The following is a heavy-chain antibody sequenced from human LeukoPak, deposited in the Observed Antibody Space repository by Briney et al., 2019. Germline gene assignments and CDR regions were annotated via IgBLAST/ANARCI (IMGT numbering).Heavy chain of an antibody. V-gene: IGHV4-59*12. D-gene: IGHD1-26*01. CDR2: ISYTGST. Sequence: PSETLSLTCTVSGGSFSTFYWSWIRQPPGKGLEWIGYISYTGSTNYNPSLKSRVTISVDTSKNQFSLKVTAVTAAATAVYYCARASGIYSSSDYWGEGSLVTVSS. CDR3: ARASGIYSSSDY. J-gene: IGHJ4*02. CDR1: GGSFSTFY.